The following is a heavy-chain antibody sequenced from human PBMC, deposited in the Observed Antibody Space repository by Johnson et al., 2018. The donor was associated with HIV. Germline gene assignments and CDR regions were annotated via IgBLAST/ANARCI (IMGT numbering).Heavy chain of an antibody. Sequence: QVQLVESGGGVVQPGRSLRLSCAASGFTFSSYGMHWVRQAPGKGLEWLAVISYDGSNKYYADSVKGRFTISRDNSKNTLYLQMNSLRAEDTAVDYCASRTGWDALDIWGQGTMVTVSS. D-gene: IGHD7-27*01. CDR3: ASRTGWDALDI. CDR2: ISYDGSNK. V-gene: IGHV3-30*03. J-gene: IGHJ3*02. CDR1: GFTFSSYG.